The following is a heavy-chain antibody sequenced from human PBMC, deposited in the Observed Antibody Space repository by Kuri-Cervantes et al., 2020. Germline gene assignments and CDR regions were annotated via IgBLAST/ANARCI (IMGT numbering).Heavy chain of an antibody. V-gene: IGHV4-4*07. CDR1: GGSISSHY. D-gene: IGHD5-18*01. J-gene: IGHJ4*02. CDR3: ELTDTAMIPAYFFDY. CDR2: IYTSGST. Sequence: SETLSLTCTVSGGSISSHYWSWIRQPAGKGLEWIGRIYTSGSTNYNPSLKSRVTISVDKSKNQFSLKLSSVTAADTAVYYCELTDTAMIPAYFFDYWGQGTLVTVSS.